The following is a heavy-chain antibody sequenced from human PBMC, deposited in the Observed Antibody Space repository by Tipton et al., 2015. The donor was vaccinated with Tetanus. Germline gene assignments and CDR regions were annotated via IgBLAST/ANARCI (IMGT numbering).Heavy chain of an antibody. J-gene: IGHJ4*02. CDR1: GYSFDTYW. D-gene: IGHD6-6*01. CDR2: IYPGDSET. Sequence: QSGAEVKKPGESLKISCQCSGYSFDTYWIAWVRQMPGKGLEWMGIIYPGDSETRYSPSFQGHVTMSADKSINTAYLQWNSLKASDTSMYVCARLLLRTFASSAGYWGQGTLVTVSS. V-gene: IGHV5-51*01. CDR3: ARLLLRTFASSAGY.